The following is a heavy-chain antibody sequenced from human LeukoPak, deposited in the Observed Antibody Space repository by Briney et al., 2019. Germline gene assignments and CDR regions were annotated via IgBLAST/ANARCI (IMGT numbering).Heavy chain of an antibody. J-gene: IGHJ4*02. Sequence: GSLSLSCAASGFTFSSYAMSWVRQAPGKGLEWVSTLSGSGASTSYADSVKGRFTISRDNSKNTLYLQMNSLRAEDTARYYCAKQKGYCSGGSCYYSDYWGQGTLVTVSS. D-gene: IGHD2-15*01. CDR3: AKQKGYCSGGSCYYSDY. V-gene: IGHV3-23*01. CDR1: GFTFSSYA. CDR2: LSGSGAST.